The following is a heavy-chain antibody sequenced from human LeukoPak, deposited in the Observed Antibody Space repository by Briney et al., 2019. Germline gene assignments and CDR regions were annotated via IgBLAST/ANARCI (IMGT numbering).Heavy chain of an antibody. J-gene: IGHJ2*01. CDR2: INTNTGNP. V-gene: IGHV7-4-1*02. CDR3: ARDFPARDWFFDL. Sequence: ASVKVSCKASAYTFTSYAMHWVRQAPGQGLEWMGWINTNTGNPTYAQGFTGRFVFSLDTSVSTAYLQISSLKAEDTAVYYCARDFPARDWFFDLWGRGTLVTVSS. CDR1: AYTFTSYA.